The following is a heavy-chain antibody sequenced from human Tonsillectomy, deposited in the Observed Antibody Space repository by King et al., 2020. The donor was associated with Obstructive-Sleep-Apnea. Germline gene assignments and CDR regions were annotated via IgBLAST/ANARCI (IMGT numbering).Heavy chain of an antibody. CDR1: GFTFSSYA. CDR3: AKEAMGQQLALYYFDY. V-gene: IGHV3-23*04. Sequence: VQLVESGGGLVQPGGSLRLSCAASGFTFSSYAMSWVRQAPGKGLEWVSAISGSGGSTYYADSVKGRFPISRDNSKNTLYLQMNSLRAEDTAVYYCAKEAMGQQLALYYFDYWGQGTLVTVSS. J-gene: IGHJ4*02. D-gene: IGHD6-13*01. CDR2: ISGSGGST.